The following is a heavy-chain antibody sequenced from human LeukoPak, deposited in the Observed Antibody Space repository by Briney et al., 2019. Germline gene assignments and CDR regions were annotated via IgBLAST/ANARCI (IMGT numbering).Heavy chain of an antibody. CDR3: AKDLYYDSSGQDDY. J-gene: IGHJ4*02. D-gene: IGHD3-22*01. Sequence: GGSLRLSCAASGFTFSSYAMSWVRQAPGKGLEWVSAISGSGGSTYYADSVKGRFTISRDNSKNTLYLQMNSLRAEDTAVYYCAKDLYYDSSGQDDYWGQGTLVTVSS. CDR2: ISGSGGST. CDR1: GFTFSSYA. V-gene: IGHV3-23*01.